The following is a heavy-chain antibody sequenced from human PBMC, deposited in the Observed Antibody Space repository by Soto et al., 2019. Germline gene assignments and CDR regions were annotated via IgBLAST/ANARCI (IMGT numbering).Heavy chain of an antibody. CDR2: IKSKTDGGTT. J-gene: IGHJ6*03. D-gene: IGHD4-17*01. CDR3: TTEDYDYGDYEGHYYMDV. Sequence: GGSLRLSCAASGFTFSNAWMSWVRQAPGKGLEWVGRIKSKTDGGTTDYAAPGKGRFTISRDESKNTLYLQMNSLKTEDTAVYYCTTEDYDYGDYEGHYYMDVWGKGTTVTVSS. V-gene: IGHV3-15*01. CDR1: GFTFSNAW.